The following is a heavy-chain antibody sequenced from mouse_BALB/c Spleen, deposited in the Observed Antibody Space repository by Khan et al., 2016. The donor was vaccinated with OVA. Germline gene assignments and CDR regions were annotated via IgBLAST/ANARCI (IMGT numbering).Heavy chain of an antibody. V-gene: IGHV1-77*01. CDR2: ISPGSGDT. CDR3: ARINYFVDTFAY. Sequence: QVQLQQSGAELARPGASVKLSCKASGYTFTDYYINWVKQRTGQGLEWIGEISPGSGDTYYNARFKGKATMTADKSSSTAYILLSSLTSEASSVVFCARINYFVDTFAYWGQGTLVTVSA. J-gene: IGHJ3*01. D-gene: IGHD1-1*01. CDR1: GYTFTDYY.